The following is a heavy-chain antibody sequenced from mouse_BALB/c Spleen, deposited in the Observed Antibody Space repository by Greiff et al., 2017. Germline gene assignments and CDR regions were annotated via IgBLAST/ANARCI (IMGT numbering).Heavy chain of an antibody. J-gene: IGHJ4*01. Sequence: EVQLQESGTVLARPGASVKMSCKASGYTFTSYWMHWVKQRPGQGLEWIGAIYPGNSDTSYNQKFKGKAKLTAVTSTSTAYMELSSLTNEDSAVYYCTREGFTTAHYYAMDYWGQGTSVTVSS. V-gene: IGHV1-5*01. CDR2: IYPGNSDT. CDR3: TREGFTTAHYYAMDY. D-gene: IGHD1-2*01. CDR1: GYTFTSYW.